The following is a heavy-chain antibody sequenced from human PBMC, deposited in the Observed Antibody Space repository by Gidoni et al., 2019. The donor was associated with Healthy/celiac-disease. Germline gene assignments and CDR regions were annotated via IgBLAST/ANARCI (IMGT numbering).Heavy chain of an antibody. CDR2: IYYSGST. CDR1: GGSISSSSYY. D-gene: IGHD3-3*01. J-gene: IGHJ4*02. V-gene: IGHV4-39*07. Sequence: QLQLQESGPVLVKPSETLSLTCTVSGGSISSSSYYWGWIRQPPGKGLEWIGSIYYSGSTYYNPSIKSRVTISVDTSKNQFSLKLSSVTAADTAVYYCARRSYDFWSGYPQGYFDYWGQGTLVTVSS. CDR3: ARRSYDFWSGYPQGYFDY.